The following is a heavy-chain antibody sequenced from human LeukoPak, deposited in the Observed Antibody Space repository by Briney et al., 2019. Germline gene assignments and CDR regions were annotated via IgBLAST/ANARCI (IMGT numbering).Heavy chain of an antibody. CDR1: GFTFSRYI. CDR2: ISSTGSDI. CDR3: ARDRDYYYGMGV. Sequence: GGSLRLSCAVSGFTFSRYIMNWVRQAPGKGLEWVSSISSTGSDIYYADSVKGRFTISRDNAKNSLYLQMDSLRADDTAVYYCARDRDYYYGMGVWGQGTTVTVSS. V-gene: IGHV3-21*01. D-gene: IGHD3-10*01. J-gene: IGHJ6*02.